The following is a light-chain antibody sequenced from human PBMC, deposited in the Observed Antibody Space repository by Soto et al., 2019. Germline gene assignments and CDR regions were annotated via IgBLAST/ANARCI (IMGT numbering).Light chain of an antibody. CDR1: SNDIGAYNY. CDR2: EVS. J-gene: IGLJ1*01. Sequence: QSALTQPTSVSGSPGQSITISCTGNSNDIGAYNYVSWYQHHPGKGPTLIMYEVSSRPSGVSNRFSGSKSGNTASLTISGLQAEDEADYYCSSYSSSGSLYVFGTGTKLTVL. V-gene: IGLV2-14*01. CDR3: SSYSSSGSLYV.